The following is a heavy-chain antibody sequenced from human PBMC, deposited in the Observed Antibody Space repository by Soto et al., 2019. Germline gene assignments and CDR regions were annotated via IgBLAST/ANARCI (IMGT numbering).Heavy chain of an antibody. Sequence: QVQLVQSGAEVKKPGSSVKVSCKASGGTFSSYAISWVRQAPGQGLEWMGGIIPIFGTANYAQKFQGRVTITADESTSTAYMELSSLRSEDTAVYYCAGGRGVHGYSYGPFFDYWGQGTLVTVSS. V-gene: IGHV1-69*01. J-gene: IGHJ4*02. CDR2: IIPIFGTA. CDR3: AGGRGVHGYSYGPFFDY. D-gene: IGHD5-18*01. CDR1: GGTFSSYA.